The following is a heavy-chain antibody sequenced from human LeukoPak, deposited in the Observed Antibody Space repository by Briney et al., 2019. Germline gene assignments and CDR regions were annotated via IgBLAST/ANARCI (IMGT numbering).Heavy chain of an antibody. CDR2: MNPNSGNT. Sequence: ASVKVSCKASGYTFTSYDINWVRQATGQGLEWMGWMNPNSGNTGYAQKFQGRVTMTTDTSTSTTYMELRSLRSDDTAVYYCAREAVGARGESKSDYWGQGTLVTVSS. D-gene: IGHD1-26*01. V-gene: IGHV1-8*01. CDR1: GYTFTSYD. CDR3: AREAVGARGESKSDY. J-gene: IGHJ4*02.